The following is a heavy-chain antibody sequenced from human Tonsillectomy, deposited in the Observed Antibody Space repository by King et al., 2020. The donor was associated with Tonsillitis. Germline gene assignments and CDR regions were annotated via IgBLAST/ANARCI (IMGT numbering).Heavy chain of an antibody. D-gene: IGHD2-15*01. V-gene: IGHV4-61*02. Sequence: QLQESGPGLVKPSQTLSLTCTVSGGSISSGSYYWSWIRQPAGKGLEWIGRIYTSGSTNYNPSLKSRVTISVDTSKNQFSLKLSSVTAADTAVYYCARGSGGWELLDYWGQGTLVTVSS. CDR2: IYTSGST. CDR1: GGSISSGSYY. J-gene: IGHJ4*02. CDR3: ARGSGGWELLDY.